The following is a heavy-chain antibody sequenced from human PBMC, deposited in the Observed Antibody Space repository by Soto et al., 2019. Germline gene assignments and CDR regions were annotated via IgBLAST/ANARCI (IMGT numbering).Heavy chain of an antibody. CDR3: ARDKGTGLFAY. Sequence: QVQLQESGPGLVKPSQTLSLTCTVSVGSISSGGYYWSCIRQHPGKGLEWIGYIYYSGSTYYNPSHKSRVTISVDTSKNQCSLKLSSVTAADTAVYYCARDKGTGLFAYWGQGTLVTVSS. CDR2: IYYSGST. J-gene: IGHJ4*02. D-gene: IGHD2-8*02. V-gene: IGHV4-31*03. CDR1: VGSISSGGYY.